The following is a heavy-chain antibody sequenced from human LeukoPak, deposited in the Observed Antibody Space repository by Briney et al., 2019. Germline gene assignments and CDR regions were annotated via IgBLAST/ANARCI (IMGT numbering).Heavy chain of an antibody. CDR1: RFTFSSYG. Sequence: AGGSLRLSCAASRFTFSSYGMHWVRQAPGKGLEWVAFIRYDGSNKYYADSVKGRFTISRDNSKNTLYLQMNSLRAEDTAVYYCAKDNYDYGDYDGGDYWGQGTLVTVSS. J-gene: IGHJ4*02. CDR3: AKDNYDYGDYDGGDY. D-gene: IGHD4-17*01. V-gene: IGHV3-30*02. CDR2: IRYDGSNK.